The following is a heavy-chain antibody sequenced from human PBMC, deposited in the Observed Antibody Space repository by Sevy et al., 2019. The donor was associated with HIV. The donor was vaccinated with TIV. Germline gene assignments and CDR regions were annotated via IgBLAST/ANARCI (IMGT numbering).Heavy chain of an antibody. J-gene: IGHJ4*02. V-gene: IGHV4-59*01. D-gene: IGHD2-15*01. Sequence: SETLSLTCNVSGDSISSYFWSWFRQPPGKGLEWIGYIYYSGSIDYNHSLRSRVTISLDTSKKHLSMNLRSVTAADTAVYYCARDSAVVPRALVYWGQGILVTVSS. CDR2: IYYSGSI. CDR3: ARDSAVVPRALVY. CDR1: GDSISSYF.